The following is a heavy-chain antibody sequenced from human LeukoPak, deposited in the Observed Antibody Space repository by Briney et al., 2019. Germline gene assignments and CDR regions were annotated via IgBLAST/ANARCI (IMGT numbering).Heavy chain of an antibody. CDR2: ISSSSSYI. CDR3: ARGSIDKTYDY. CDR1: GFTVSSNY. J-gene: IGHJ4*02. V-gene: IGHV3-21*01. Sequence: PGGSLRLSCAASGFTVSSNYMSWVRQAPGKGLEWVSSISSSSSYIYYADSVKGRFTISRDNAKNSLYLQMNSLRAEDTAVYYCARGSIDKTYDYWGQGTLVTVSS.